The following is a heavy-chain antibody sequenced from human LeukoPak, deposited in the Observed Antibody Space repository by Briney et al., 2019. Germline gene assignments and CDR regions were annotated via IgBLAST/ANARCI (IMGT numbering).Heavy chain of an antibody. CDR1: GFTFSYNA. D-gene: IGHD3-10*01. Sequence: GGSLRLSCAASGFTFSYNAMAWVRQAPGKGLEWVSGILGSGDSTYYADAVKGRFSISRDNSKSTLYLQMNTLRAEDTAVYYCTKSWDAFDFWGQGTMVTVSS. J-gene: IGHJ3*01. CDR3: TKSWDAFDF. V-gene: IGHV3-23*01. CDR2: ILGSGDST.